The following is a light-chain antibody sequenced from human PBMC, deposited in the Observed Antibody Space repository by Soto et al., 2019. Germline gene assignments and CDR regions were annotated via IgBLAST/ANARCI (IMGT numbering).Light chain of an antibody. V-gene: IGKV4-1*01. J-gene: IGKJ1*01. CDR2: WAS. CDR3: QQYYSTPLA. CDR1: QSVLYTSNNKNY. Sequence: DIVMTQSPDSLAVSLGERATINCKSSQSVLYTSNNKNYLAWYQQKPGQPPKLLIYWASTRESGVPDRCSGSGSGTDFTLTISSLQAEDVAVYYCQQYYSTPLAFGQGTKVESK.